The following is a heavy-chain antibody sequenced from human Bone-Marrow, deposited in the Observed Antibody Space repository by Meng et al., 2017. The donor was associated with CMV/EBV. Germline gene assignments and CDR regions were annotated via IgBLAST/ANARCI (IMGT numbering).Heavy chain of an antibody. CDR2: INPNSGGT. CDR1: GYTFTGYY. D-gene: IGHD1-26*01. V-gene: IGHV1-2*02. Sequence: ASVKVSCKASGYTFTGYYMHWVRQAPGQGLEWMGWINPNSGGTNYAQKFQGRVTMTRDTSISTAYMELSRLRSDDTAVYYCARGRGATVGCFDYWGQGTLVTVSS. J-gene: IGHJ4*02. CDR3: ARGRGATVGCFDY.